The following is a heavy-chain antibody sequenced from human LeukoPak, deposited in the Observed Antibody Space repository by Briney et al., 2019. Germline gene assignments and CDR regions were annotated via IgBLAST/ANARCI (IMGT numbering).Heavy chain of an antibody. CDR2: FDPEDGET. CDR1: GYTLTELS. V-gene: IGHV1-24*01. J-gene: IGHJ3*02. CDR3: ATASSGYSYGLDAFDI. Sequence: ASVKVSCKVSGYTLTELSMHWVRQAPGKGLEWMGGFDPEDGETIYAQKFQGRVTMTEDTSTDTAYMELSSLRSEDTAVYYCATASSGYSYGLDAFDIWGQGTMVTVSS. D-gene: IGHD5-18*01.